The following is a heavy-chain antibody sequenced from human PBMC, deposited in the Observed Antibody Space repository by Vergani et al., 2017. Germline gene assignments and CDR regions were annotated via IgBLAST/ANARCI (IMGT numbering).Heavy chain of an antibody. CDR2: ISYDRSNK. CDR1: GFTFSSFA. J-gene: IGHJ4*02. V-gene: IGHV3-30*18. D-gene: IGHD1-26*01. CDR3: AKDSHLWELLSWHYFDY. Sequence: QVQLVESGGGVVQPGRSLRLSCTASGFTFSSFAMHWVRQAPGKGLEWVAVISYDRSNKYYADSVKGRFPISRDNSKNTLYLQMNSLRAEDTAVYYCAKDSHLWELLSWHYFDYWGQGTLVTVSS.